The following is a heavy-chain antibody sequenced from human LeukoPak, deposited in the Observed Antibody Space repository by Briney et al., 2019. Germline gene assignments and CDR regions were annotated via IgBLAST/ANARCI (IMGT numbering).Heavy chain of an antibody. V-gene: IGHV4-4*07. D-gene: IGHD2-2*02. CDR1: GGSISSYY. J-gene: IGHJ5*02. Sequence: SETLSLTCTVSGGSISSYYWSWIRQPAGKGLEWIGRIYTSGSTNYNPSLKSRVTMSVDTSKYQFSLKLSSVTAADTAVYYCARDGYCSSTSCYTNWFDPWGQGTLVTVSS. CDR2: IYTSGST. CDR3: ARDGYCSSTSCYTNWFDP.